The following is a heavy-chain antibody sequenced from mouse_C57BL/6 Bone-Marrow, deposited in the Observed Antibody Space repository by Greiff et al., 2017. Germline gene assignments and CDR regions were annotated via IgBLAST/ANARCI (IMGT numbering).Heavy chain of an antibody. V-gene: IGHV5-6*01. J-gene: IGHJ2*01. CDR1: GFTFSSYG. Sequence: EVNVVESGGDLVKPGGSLKLSCAASGFTFSSYGMSWVRQTPDKRLEWVATISSGGSYTYYPDSVKGRFTISRDNAKNTLYLQMSSLKSEDTAMYYCARIITNYFDYWGQGTTLTVSS. D-gene: IGHD1-1*01. CDR2: ISSGGSYT. CDR3: ARIITNYFDY.